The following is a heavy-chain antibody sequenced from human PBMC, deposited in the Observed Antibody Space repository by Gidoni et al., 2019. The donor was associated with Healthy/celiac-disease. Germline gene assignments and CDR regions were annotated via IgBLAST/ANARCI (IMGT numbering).Heavy chain of an antibody. CDR3: AKESVGATWAFWYFDL. V-gene: IGHV3-30*18. J-gene: IGHJ2*01. CDR1: GFTFSSYG. D-gene: IGHD1-26*01. CDR2: ISYDGSNK. Sequence: QVQLVESGGGVVQPGRSLRLSCAASGFTFSSYGMHWVRQAPGKGLEWVAVISYDGSNKYYADSVKGRFTISRDNSNNTLYLQMNSLRAEDTAVYYCAKESVGATWAFWYFDLWGRGTLVTVSS.